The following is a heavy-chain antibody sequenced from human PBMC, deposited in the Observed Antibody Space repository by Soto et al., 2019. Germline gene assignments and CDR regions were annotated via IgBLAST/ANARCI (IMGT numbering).Heavy chain of an antibody. Sequence: PSETMSLTCTVSVGTISSYEWSWIRPPPGKGLEWIGYIYYSGSTNYNPSLKSRVTISVDTSKNQFSLKLSSVTAADTAVYYCARGLFSIKIFGVVTPYYYYMDVWGKGTTVTVSS. D-gene: IGHD3-3*01. CDR2: IYYSGST. CDR1: VGTISSYE. J-gene: IGHJ6*03. V-gene: IGHV4-59*01. CDR3: ARGLFSIKIFGVVTPYYYYMDV.